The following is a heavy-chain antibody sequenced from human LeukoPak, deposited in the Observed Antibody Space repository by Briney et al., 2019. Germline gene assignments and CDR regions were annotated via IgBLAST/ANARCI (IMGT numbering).Heavy chain of an antibody. CDR3: ATRYCSSTSCSRTKYYGMDV. V-gene: IGHV1-69*01. J-gene: IGHJ6*04. CDR1: GGTFSSYA. CDR2: IIPIFGTA. Sequence: SSVKVSCKASGGTFSSYAISWVRQAPGQGLEWMGGIIPIFGTANYAQKFQGRGTITADESTSTAYMELSSLRSEDTAVYYCATRYCSSTSCSRTKYYGMDVWGKGTTVTVSS. D-gene: IGHD2-2*01.